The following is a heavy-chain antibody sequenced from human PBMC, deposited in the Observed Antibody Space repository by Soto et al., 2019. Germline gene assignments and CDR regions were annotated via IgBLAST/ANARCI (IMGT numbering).Heavy chain of an antibody. D-gene: IGHD2-15*01. CDR1: GFTFSNYW. V-gene: IGHV3-74*01. CDR3: ARGDCVGGTCYSLAGSFYYYMDV. J-gene: IGHJ6*03. CDR2: INNDGSVS. Sequence: EVQLVESGGGLVQPGGSLRLSCVASGFTFSNYWMYWARQAPGEGLVWVSRINNDGSVSSYADSVKGRLTISRDNVKNTLYLQMDSLRAEDTAVYYCARGDCVGGTCYSLAGSFYYYMDVWGKGTTVTVFS.